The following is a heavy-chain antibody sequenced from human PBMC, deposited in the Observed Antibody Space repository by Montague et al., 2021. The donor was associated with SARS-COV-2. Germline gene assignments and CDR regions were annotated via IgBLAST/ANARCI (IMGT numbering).Heavy chain of an antibody. CDR3: ARGERQWLVLDPRYDVDY. CDR2: INHSGST. Sequence: SETLSLTCAVYSGSFSAYYWSWIRQPPGKGLEWIGEINHSGSTSYNPSLMSRVTISVDTSNNPFSLKLTSVTAADTAVYYCARGERQWLVLDPRYDVDYWGQGTLVTVSS. CDR1: SGSFSAYY. J-gene: IGHJ4*01. V-gene: IGHV4-34*01. D-gene: IGHD6-19*01.